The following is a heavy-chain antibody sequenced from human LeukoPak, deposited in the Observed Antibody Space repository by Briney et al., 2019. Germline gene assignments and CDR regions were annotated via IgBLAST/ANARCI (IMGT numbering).Heavy chain of an antibody. CDR2: IYYTGST. Sequence: SETLSLTCTVSGGSINGYYWSWIRQSPGKGLESLGYIYYTGSTNYNPSLKSRVTISVDTSKKQFSLKLTSVTAADTAVYYCARSSEGRYYYDSSGYSYYYYYMDVWGKGTTVTISS. CDR1: GGSINGYY. J-gene: IGHJ6*03. V-gene: IGHV4-59*01. CDR3: ARSSEGRYYYDSSGYSYYYYYMDV. D-gene: IGHD3-22*01.